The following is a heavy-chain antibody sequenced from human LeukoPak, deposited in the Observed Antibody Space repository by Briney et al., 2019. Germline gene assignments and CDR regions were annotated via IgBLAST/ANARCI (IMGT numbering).Heavy chain of an antibody. J-gene: IGHJ5*01. CDR1: GGSMSSGSYY. CDR2: IYNSGRS. D-gene: IGHD6-25*01. CDR3: ARDPTTGYSSEVWFDS. Sequence: SLTLSLTCTVSGGSMSSGSYYWSWIRQPAGKGLEWIGRIYNSGRSKYNPSLKSRVTMSVDTSKNQFSLKLTSVTAADTAVYYCARDPTTGYSSEVWFDSWGQGTLVTVSS. V-gene: IGHV4-61*02.